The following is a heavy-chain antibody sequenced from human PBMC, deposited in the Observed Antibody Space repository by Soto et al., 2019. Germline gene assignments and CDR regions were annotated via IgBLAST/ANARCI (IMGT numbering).Heavy chain of an antibody. CDR1: GYTFTSYG. D-gene: IGHD1-1*01. V-gene: IGHV1-18*01. J-gene: IGHJ4*02. CDR3: ARGRYGDY. Sequence: QVHLVQSGAEVKKPGASVKVSCKASGYTFTSYGITWVRQAPGQGLEWMGWISAHNGNTDYAQKLKRRVIGTRDPSTSTAYMELRSLISDDTAVYYCARGRYGDYWGQGALVTVSS. CDR2: ISAHNGNT.